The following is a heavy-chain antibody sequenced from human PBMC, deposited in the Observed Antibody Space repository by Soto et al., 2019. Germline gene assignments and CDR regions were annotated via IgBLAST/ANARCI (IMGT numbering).Heavy chain of an antibody. J-gene: IGHJ4*02. CDR3: TNLMRGFSYSPY. D-gene: IGHD5-18*01. CDR2: IKSKTEGGTP. Sequence: EVQLVESGGGSVKPGGSLRLSCVASERTLSHAWMSWVRQAPGKGLEWVGRIKSKTEGGTPDYAAPVKGRFTLSRDDSKNTLYLQMNSLITEDPAVYYCTNLMRGFSYSPYWGQRTLVTVSS. CDR1: ERTLSHAW. V-gene: IGHV3-15*01.